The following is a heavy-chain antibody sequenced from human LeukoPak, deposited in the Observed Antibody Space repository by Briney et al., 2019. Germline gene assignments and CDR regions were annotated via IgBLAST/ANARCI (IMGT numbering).Heavy chain of an antibody. J-gene: IGHJ4*02. D-gene: IGHD3-22*01. CDR2: ISSSSSTI. CDR3: ARVLHKRNYDSSVYYGY. V-gene: IGHV3-48*01. CDR1: GFIFSSYS. Sequence: GGSLRLSCAASGFIFSSYSMNWVRQAPGKGLEWVSYISSSSSTIYYADSVKGRFTISRDNAKNSLYLQMNSLRAEDTAVYYCARVLHKRNYDSSVYYGYWGQGTLVTVSS.